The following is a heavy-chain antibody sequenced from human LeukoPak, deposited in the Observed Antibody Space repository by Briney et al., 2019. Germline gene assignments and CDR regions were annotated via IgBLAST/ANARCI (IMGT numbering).Heavy chain of an antibody. J-gene: IGHJ4*02. Sequence: GGSLRLSCAASGFTFSSYAMSWVRQAPGKGLEWVAVIWYDGSNKYYADSVKGRFTISRDNSKNTLYLQMNSLRAEDTAVYYCARESRGEFDYWGQGTLVTVSS. CDR3: ARESRGEFDY. CDR1: GFTFSSYA. V-gene: IGHV3-33*08. D-gene: IGHD5-24*01. CDR2: IWYDGSNK.